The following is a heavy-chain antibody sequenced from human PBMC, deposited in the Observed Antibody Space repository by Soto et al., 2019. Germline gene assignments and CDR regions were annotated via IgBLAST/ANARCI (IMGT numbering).Heavy chain of an antibody. CDR2: IYYSGST. CDR1: GGSINSGGYY. CDR3: ATGRAGSFWTSCSDNCFDR. Sequence: SETLSLTCTVSGGSINSGGYYWSWIRQHPWKGLEWIAYIYYSGSTYYNPSLKSRVTISLDTSKHQFSLKLTSVPAADTSVYYCATGRAGSFWTSCSDNCFDRCRQGXMVA. V-gene: IGHV4-31*03. D-gene: IGHD3-3*01. J-gene: IGHJ5*02.